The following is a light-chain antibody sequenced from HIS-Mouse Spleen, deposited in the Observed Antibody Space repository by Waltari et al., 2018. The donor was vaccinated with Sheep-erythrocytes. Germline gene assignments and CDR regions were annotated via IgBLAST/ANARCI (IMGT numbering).Light chain of an antibody. V-gene: IGKV4-1*01. J-gene: IGKJ4*01. CDR2: WAA. CDR3: QQYYSTLT. CDR1: QSVLYSSNNKNY. Sequence: DIVMTQSPDSLAVSLGERATINCKSSQSVLYSSNNKNYLAWYQQQPGQPPKRLIYWAATRESGVPDRFSGGGSGTDFTLTISSLQAEDVAVYYCQQYYSTLTFGGGTKVEIK.